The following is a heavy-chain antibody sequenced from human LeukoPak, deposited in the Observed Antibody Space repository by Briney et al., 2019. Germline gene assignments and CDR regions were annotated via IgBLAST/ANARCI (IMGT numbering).Heavy chain of an antibody. J-gene: IGHJ3*02. CDR1: GYTFSTYA. CDR2: INTNTGNP. CDR3: ARGPLDGFDI. Sequence: ASVKVSCKASGYTFSTYAMNWVRQAPGQGLEWMGWINTNTGNPTYAQGFTGRFVFSLDTSVSTAYLQISSLKAEDTAVFFCARGPLDGFDIWGQGTMLTVSS. V-gene: IGHV7-4-1*02.